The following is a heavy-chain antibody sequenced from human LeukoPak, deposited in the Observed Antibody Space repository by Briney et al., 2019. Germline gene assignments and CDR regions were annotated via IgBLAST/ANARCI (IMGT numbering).Heavy chain of an antibody. D-gene: IGHD3-16*02. Sequence: SGPALVKPPQTLTLTCTFSGFSLSTRGMCVSWIRQPPGKALEWLAHIEWDDDKYYSTSLKTRLTISKDTSKNQVVLIMTNMDPVDTATYCCARIRGYDYVWGSYRSYYFDYWGQGTLVTVSS. CDR2: IEWDDDK. CDR1: GFSLSTRGMC. J-gene: IGHJ4*02. V-gene: IGHV2-70*01. CDR3: ARIRGYDYVWGSYRSYYFDY.